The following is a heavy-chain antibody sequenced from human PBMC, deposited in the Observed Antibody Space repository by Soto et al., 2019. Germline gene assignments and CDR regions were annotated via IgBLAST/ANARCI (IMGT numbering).Heavy chain of an antibody. CDR2: IIPIFGTA. Sequence: QVQLVQSGAEVKKPGSSVKVSCKASGGTFSSYAISWVRQAPGQGLEWMGGIIPIFGTANYAQKFQGRVTITADESTSTAYMELSSLRSEDTAVYYCARGGAYDFWSGSDYYYGMDVWGQGTTVTVSS. CDR1: GGTFSSYA. D-gene: IGHD3-3*01. J-gene: IGHJ6*02. CDR3: ARGGAYDFWSGSDYYYGMDV. V-gene: IGHV1-69*01.